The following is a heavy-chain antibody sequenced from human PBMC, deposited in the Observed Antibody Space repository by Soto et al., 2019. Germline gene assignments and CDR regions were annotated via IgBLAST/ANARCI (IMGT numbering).Heavy chain of an antibody. V-gene: IGHV4-39*01. CDR1: GGSISSSSYY. CDR2: VYYSGTT. Sequence: QLQLQESGPGLVKPSETLSLTCTVSGGSISSSSYYWAWVRQPPGKGLEWIGSVYYSGTTYYNPSLKSRVTISGDTSKNQCSLRLSSVTAAETAVFYCARLIHCKTTSCYFDYWGQGTLVTVSS. J-gene: IGHJ4*02. CDR3: ARLIHCKTTSCYFDY. D-gene: IGHD2-2*01.